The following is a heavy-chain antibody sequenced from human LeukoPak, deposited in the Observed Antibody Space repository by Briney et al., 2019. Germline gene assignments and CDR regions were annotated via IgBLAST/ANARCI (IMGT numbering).Heavy chain of an antibody. D-gene: IGHD3-10*01. CDR2: IYYSGST. CDR3: ARHVVRGSYGSGSYKHYYYYYGMDV. V-gene: IGHV4-59*08. J-gene: IGHJ6*02. Sequence: PSETLSLTCTVSGGSISSYYWSWLRQPPGKGPEWIGYIYYSGSTNYNPSLKSRVTISVDTSKNQFSLKLSSVTAADTAVYYCARHVVRGSYGSGSYKHYYYYYGMDVWGQGTTVTVSS. CDR1: GGSISSYY.